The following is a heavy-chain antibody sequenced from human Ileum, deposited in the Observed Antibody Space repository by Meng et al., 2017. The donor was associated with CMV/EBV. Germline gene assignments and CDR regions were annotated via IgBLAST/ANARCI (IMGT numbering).Heavy chain of an antibody. Sequence: GESLKISCAASGFSLSTYTIDWVRQAPGKGLEWVSSISSSGGFIYLRDSVKGRFTMSRDNANNTVYLQMNNLRAEDTAVYYCARVLGIAPNKWFDPWGQATLATVSS. CDR1: GFSLSTYT. J-gene: IGHJ5*02. D-gene: IGHD6-13*01. CDR3: ARVLGIAPNKWFDP. V-gene: IGHV3-21*06. CDR2: ISSSGGFI.